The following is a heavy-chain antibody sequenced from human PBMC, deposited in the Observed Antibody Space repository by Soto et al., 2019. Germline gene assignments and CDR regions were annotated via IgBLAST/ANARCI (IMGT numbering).Heavy chain of an antibody. CDR1: GFTFSTYA. Sequence: EVQLLESGGGLVQPGGSLRLSCAASGFTFSTYAMTWVRQAPGKGLEWVSTISGSGGSTYYADSVKGRFTISRDNSKNTLYLQMNSLRAEDTAVYYCAKDLQGAAAGLPPGYWGQGTLVTVSS. CDR3: AKDLQGAAAGLPPGY. D-gene: IGHD6-13*01. V-gene: IGHV3-23*01. J-gene: IGHJ4*02. CDR2: ISGSGGST.